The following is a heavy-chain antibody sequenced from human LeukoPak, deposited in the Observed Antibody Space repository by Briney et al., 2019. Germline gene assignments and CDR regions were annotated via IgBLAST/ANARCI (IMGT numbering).Heavy chain of an antibody. CDR2: INHSGST. V-gene: IGHV4-34*01. Sequence: SETLSLTCAVYGGSFRGYYWSWIRQPSGKGPEWIGEINHSGSTNYNPSLKSRVTISVDTSKNQFSLKLSSVTAADTAVYYCARGGRLRSITFDYWGQGTLVTVSS. CDR1: GGSFRGYY. CDR3: ARGGRLRSITFDY. D-gene: IGHD4-17*01. J-gene: IGHJ4*02.